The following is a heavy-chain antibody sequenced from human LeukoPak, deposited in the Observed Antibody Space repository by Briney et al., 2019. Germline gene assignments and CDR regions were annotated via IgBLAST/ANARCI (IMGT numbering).Heavy chain of an antibody. J-gene: IGHJ4*02. Sequence: SVKVSCKAFGGTFSSYAISWVRQAPGQGLEWMRRITPILGTANSAQKFQGRVTITTDESTSTAYMELSSLRSEDTAVYYCARSQYYDSSGYYDYWGQGTLVTVSS. CDR2: ITPILGTA. D-gene: IGHD3-22*01. CDR3: ARSQYYDSSGYYDY. V-gene: IGHV1-69*11. CDR1: GGTFSSYA.